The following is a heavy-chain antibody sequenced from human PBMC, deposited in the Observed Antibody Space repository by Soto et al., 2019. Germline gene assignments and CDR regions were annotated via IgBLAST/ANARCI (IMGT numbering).Heavy chain of an antibody. J-gene: IGHJ6*02. Sequence: GGSLRLSCAASGFIFSSYGMYWVRQAPGKGLEWVAVIFFDGSNKYYADSVKGRFTVFRDNSKNTLYLQMNSLRAEDTAVYYCAKEGLGGGNHRDYGMDVWGQGTTVTVSS. V-gene: IGHV3-30*18. CDR1: GFIFSSYG. CDR3: AKEGLGGGNHRDYGMDV. D-gene: IGHD2-15*01. CDR2: IFFDGSNK.